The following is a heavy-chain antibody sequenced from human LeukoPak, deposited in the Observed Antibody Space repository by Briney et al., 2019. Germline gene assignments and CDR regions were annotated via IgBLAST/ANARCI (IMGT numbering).Heavy chain of an antibody. V-gene: IGHV4-34*01. CDR1: GGSFSGYY. CDR2: INHSGST. J-gene: IGHJ4*02. CDR3: ATAGSGWRKVPFDY. Sequence: SETLSLTCAVYGGSFSGYYWSWIRQPPGKGLEWIGEINHSGSTNYNPSLKSRVTISVDTSKNQFSLKLSSVTAADTAVYYCATAGSGWRKVPFDYWGQGTLVTVSS. D-gene: IGHD6-19*01.